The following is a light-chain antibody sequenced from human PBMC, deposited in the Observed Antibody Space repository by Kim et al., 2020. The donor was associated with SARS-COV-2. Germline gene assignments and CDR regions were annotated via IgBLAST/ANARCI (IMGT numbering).Light chain of an antibody. CDR2: AAS. V-gene: IGKV1-12*01. J-gene: IGKJ1*01. CDR1: QGISNG. Sequence: ASVGDRGTMTGRASQGISNGLAWYQQKPGKAPKFLIYAASSLQSGVPSRFSGSGSGTDFTLTISSLQPEDFATYYCQQANSFPWTFGQGTKVDIK. CDR3: QQANSFPWT.